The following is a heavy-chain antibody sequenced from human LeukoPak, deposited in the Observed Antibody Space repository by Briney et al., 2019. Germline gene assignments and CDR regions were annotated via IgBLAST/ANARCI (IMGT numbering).Heavy chain of an antibody. J-gene: IGHJ5*02. V-gene: IGHV3-21*01. Sequence: GGSLRLSCAASGFTFSSYAMSWVRQAPGKGLEWVSSISSSSSYIYYADSVKGRFTISRDNAKNSLYLQMNSLRAEDTAVYYCARDTVTTGFDPWGQGTLVTVSS. CDR3: ARDTVTTGFDP. D-gene: IGHD4-11*01. CDR2: ISSSSSYI. CDR1: GFTFSSYA.